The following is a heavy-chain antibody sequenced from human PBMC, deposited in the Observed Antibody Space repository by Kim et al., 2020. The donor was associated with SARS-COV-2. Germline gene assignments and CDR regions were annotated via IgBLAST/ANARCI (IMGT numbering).Heavy chain of an antibody. Sequence: SETLSLTCAVSGGSISSSNWWSWFRQPPGKGLEWIGELYHRGSTNYNPSLKSRVTISVDKSKNQFSLKLSSVAAADTAVYYCARKSVKDFWSGYSRTYFGFRGQGTLVTVSS. J-gene: IGHJ4*02. CDR1: GGSISSSNW. D-gene: IGHD3-3*01. CDR3: ARKSVKDFWSGYSRTYFGF. CDR2: LYHRGST. V-gene: IGHV4-4*02.